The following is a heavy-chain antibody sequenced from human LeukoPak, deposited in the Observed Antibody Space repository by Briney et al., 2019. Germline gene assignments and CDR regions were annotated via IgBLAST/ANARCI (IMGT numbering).Heavy chain of an antibody. V-gene: IGHV1-2*02. Sequence: ASVKVSCKASGYTFTGYYIHWVRQAPGQGLEWMGWINPNSGDTNYAQKFQGRVTITRDTSITTAYMELSRLTSDDTAVYYCAREGVLEQQLLWFGPWGQGTLVTVSS. CDR3: AREGVLEQQLLWFGP. CDR2: INPNSGDT. CDR1: GYTFTGYY. D-gene: IGHD6-13*01. J-gene: IGHJ5*02.